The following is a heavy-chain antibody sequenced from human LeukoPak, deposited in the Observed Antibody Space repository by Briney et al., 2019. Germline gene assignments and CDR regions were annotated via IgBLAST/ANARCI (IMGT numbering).Heavy chain of an antibody. Sequence: GGSLRLSCAASGFPFSDYWMNWVRQAPGKGLEWVANIKQDGSEKFYVDSVKGRFTISRDNAKNSLFLQMNSLSADDTAVYYCASLGNWGQGTLVTVSS. CDR2: IKQDGSEK. V-gene: IGHV3-7*01. D-gene: IGHD1-1*01. CDR1: GFPFSDYW. CDR3: ASLGN. J-gene: IGHJ4*02.